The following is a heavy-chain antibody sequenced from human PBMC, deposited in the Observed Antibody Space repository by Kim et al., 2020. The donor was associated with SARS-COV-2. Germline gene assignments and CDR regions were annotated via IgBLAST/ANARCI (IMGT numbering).Heavy chain of an antibody. J-gene: IGHJ3*02. CDR2: A. V-gene: IGHV1-69*04. CDR3: ARDQGPWAFDI. Sequence: ANYAQKFQGRVTITADKSTSTAYMELSSLRSEDTAVYYCARDQGPWAFDIWGQGTMVTVSS.